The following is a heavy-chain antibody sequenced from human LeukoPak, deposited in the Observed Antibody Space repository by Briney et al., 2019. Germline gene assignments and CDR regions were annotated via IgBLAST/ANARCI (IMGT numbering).Heavy chain of an antibody. Sequence: GGSLRLSCAVSGLTFSRYAMSWVRQAPGKGLEWVSAISESGSGTYYADSVKGRFTISRDSSKDTLYLQMNSLRAEDTAVYYCAKGVRGVGALNWFDPWGQGTLVTVSS. CDR2: ISESGSGT. CDR1: GLTFSRYA. D-gene: IGHD1-26*01. CDR3: AKGVRGVGALNWFDP. V-gene: IGHV3-23*01. J-gene: IGHJ5*02.